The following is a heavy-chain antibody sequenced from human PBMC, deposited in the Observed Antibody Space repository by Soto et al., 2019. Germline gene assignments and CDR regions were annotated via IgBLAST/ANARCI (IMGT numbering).Heavy chain of an antibody. Sequence: SETLSLTCTVSGDSINNYYWNWIRQPPGKTLEWIGYIYYTGSTTYNPSLESRVTMSVDASRNQFSLKLSSVNAADTAVYYCAKYRRTAAEGYTLDYWGRGTLVTVSS. CDR1: GDSINNYY. CDR3: AKYRRTAAEGYTLDY. CDR2: IYYTGST. D-gene: IGHD6-13*01. J-gene: IGHJ4*02. V-gene: IGHV4-59*01.